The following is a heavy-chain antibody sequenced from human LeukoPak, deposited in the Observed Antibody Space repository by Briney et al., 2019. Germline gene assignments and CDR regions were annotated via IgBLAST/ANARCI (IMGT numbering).Heavy chain of an antibody. V-gene: IGHV1-8*03. J-gene: IGHJ4*02. CDR2: MNPNSGNT. Sequence: ASVKVSCKASGYTFTSYDINWVRQVTGQGLEWMGWMNPNSGNTGYAQKFQGRVTITRNTSISTAYMELSSLRSEDTAVYYCARSDYSGSYFYYWGQGTLVTVSS. CDR1: GYTFTSYD. CDR3: ARSDYSGSYFYY. D-gene: IGHD1-26*01.